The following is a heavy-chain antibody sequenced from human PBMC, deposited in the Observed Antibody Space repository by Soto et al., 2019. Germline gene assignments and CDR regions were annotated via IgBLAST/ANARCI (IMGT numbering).Heavy chain of an antibody. Sequence: QVQLQESGPGLVKPSETLSLTCTVSGGSVSSGSYYWGWIRQPPGKGLEWIGYIYYSGSTNYNPSLKSRVTISVDTSKNQFSLKLSSVTAADTAVYYCAVTLDYYGMDVWGQGTTVTVSS. CDR3: AVTLDYYGMDV. D-gene: IGHD4-4*01. CDR1: GGSVSSGSYY. CDR2: IYYSGST. V-gene: IGHV4-61*01. J-gene: IGHJ6*02.